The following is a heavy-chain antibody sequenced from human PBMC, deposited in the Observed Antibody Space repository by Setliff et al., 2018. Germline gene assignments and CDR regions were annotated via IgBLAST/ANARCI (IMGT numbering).Heavy chain of an antibody. J-gene: IGHJ6*02. CDR1: GGSISSSIYY. CDR2: IYYSGST. CDR3: ARVSQLVVLSLYYYYGMDV. V-gene: IGHV4-39*07. D-gene: IGHD6-6*01. Sequence: SETLSLTCTVSGGSISSSIYYWGWIRQPPGKGLEWIGSIYYSGSTYYSPSLKSRVTISVDTSKNQFSLKLSSVTAADTAVYYCARVSQLVVLSLYYYYGMDVWGQGTTVTVSS.